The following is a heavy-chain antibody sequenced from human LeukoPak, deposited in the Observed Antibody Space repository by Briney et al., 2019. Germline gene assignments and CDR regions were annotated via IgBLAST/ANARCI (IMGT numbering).Heavy chain of an antibody. Sequence: SGGSLRLSCAASGFTFRSYAMSWVRQAPGKGLEWVSGISASGGSTFYADSVKGRFTISRDNSKNTLYLQMNSLRAEDTAVYYCAESHTIYYYDSSGYVLDAFDIWGQGTMVTVSS. V-gene: IGHV3-23*01. J-gene: IGHJ3*02. CDR3: AESHTIYYYDSSGYVLDAFDI. CDR1: GFTFRSYA. CDR2: ISASGGST. D-gene: IGHD3-22*01.